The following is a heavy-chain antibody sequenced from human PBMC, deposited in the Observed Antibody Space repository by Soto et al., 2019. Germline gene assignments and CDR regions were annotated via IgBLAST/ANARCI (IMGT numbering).Heavy chain of an antibody. J-gene: IGHJ4*02. CDR2: ITITGDTT. CDR3: GKGGGGDHGY. V-gene: IGHV3-23*04. CDR1: GFIFTTSD. D-gene: IGHD2-21*02. Sequence: EVQLVESEGGLVQPGGSLRLSCEASGFIFTTSDMSWVRQAPGKGLEWISSITITGDTTHYADSVKGRFTISRDNSRNPVYLQMNSLRVDDPAVYYWGKGGGGDHGYWGQGTLVAVSS.